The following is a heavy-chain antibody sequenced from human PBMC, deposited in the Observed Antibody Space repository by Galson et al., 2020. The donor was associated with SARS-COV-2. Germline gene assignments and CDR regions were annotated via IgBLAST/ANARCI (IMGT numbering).Heavy chain of an antibody. CDR2: ISGSGGST. CDR1: GFTFSSYA. V-gene: IGHV3-23*01. J-gene: IGHJ4*02. D-gene: IGHD3-3*01. Sequence: GGSLRLSCAASGFTFSSYAMSWVRQAPGKGLEWVSAISGSGGSTYYADSVKGRFTISRDNSKNTLYLQMNSLRAEDTAVYYCAKDRDLLVTFLAWDYWGQGTLVTVSS. CDR3: AKDRDLLVTFLAWDY.